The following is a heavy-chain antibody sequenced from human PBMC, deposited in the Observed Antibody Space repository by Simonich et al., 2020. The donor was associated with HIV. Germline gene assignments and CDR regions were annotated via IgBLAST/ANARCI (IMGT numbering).Heavy chain of an antibody. J-gene: IGHJ4*02. CDR2: INHSGST. CDR3: ARRHPTTVTTPYFDY. Sequence: QVQLQQWGAGLLKPSETLSLTCAVYGGSFSGSYGSWIRQPPGKGLEGIGEINHSGSTHYNPSLKSRVTISVDTSKNQFSLKLSSVTAADTAVYYCARRHPTTVTTPYFDYWGQGTLVTVSS. V-gene: IGHV4-34*01. CDR1: GGSFSGSY. D-gene: IGHD4-17*01.